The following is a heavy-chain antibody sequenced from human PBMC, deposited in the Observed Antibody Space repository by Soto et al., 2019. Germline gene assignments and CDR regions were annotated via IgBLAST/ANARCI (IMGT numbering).Heavy chain of an antibody. CDR2: ISGSGGST. V-gene: IGHV3-23*01. CDR3: AKKGTITIVRGVTRGGMDV. CDR1: GFTFSSYA. J-gene: IGHJ6*02. Sequence: EVQLLESGGGLVQPGGSLRLSCAASGFTFSSYAMSWVRQAPGKGLEWVSAISGSGGSTYYADSVKGRFTISRDNSKNTLYLQMNSLRAEDTAVYYCAKKGTITIVRGVTRGGMDVWGQGTTVTVSS. D-gene: IGHD3-10*01.